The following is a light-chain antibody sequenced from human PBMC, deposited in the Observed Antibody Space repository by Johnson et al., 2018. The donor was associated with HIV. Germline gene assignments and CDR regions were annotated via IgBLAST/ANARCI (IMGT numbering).Light chain of an antibody. V-gene: IGLV1-51*01. Sequence: QSVLTQPPSVSAAPGQKLTISCSGSSSNIGNNYVSWYQQLPGTAPKLLIYDNNKRPSGIPDRFSGSKSGTSATLGITGLQTGDEADYYCGTWDSSLSAGYVFGTGTKVTVL. CDR1: SSNIGNNY. CDR3: GTWDSSLSAGYV. J-gene: IGLJ1*01. CDR2: DNN.